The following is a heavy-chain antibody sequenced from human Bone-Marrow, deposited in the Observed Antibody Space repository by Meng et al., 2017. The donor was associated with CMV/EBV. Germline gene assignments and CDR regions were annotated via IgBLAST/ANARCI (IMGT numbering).Heavy chain of an antibody. CDR2: ISAYNGNT. J-gene: IGHJ6*02. V-gene: IGHV1-18*01. CDR3: ARDFGVGATLLVYYYYGMDV. Sequence: ASVKVSCKASGYTFTSYGISWVRQAPGQGLEWMGWISAYNGNTNYAQKLQGRVTMTTDTSTSTAYMELRSLRSDDTAVYYCARDFGVGATLLVYYYYGMDVWGQGTTVPSP. CDR1: GYTFTSYG. D-gene: IGHD1-26*01.